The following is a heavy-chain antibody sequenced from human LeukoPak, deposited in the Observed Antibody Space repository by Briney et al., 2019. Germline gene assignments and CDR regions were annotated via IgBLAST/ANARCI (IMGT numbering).Heavy chain of an antibody. CDR1: GGSISSSSYY. J-gene: IGHJ4*02. D-gene: IGHD3-22*01. CDR2: IYYSGST. CDR3: ARGPRYYDSSGYYSYYFDY. V-gene: IGHV4-61*01. Sequence: SETLSLTCTVSGGSISSSSYYWSWIRQPPGKGLEWFVYIYYSGSTNYNPSLKSRVTISVDTSKNQFSLKLSSVTAADTAVYYCARGPRYYDSSGYYSYYFDYWGQGTLVTVSS.